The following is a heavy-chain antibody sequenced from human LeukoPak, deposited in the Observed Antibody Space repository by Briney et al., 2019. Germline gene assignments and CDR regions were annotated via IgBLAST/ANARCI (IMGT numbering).Heavy chain of an antibody. CDR2: ISGSGGIT. V-gene: IGHV3-23*01. Sequence: GGSLRLSCAASGFTFSAYAISWVRQAPGKGLEGVSAISGSGGITYYADSVKGRFTISSGNSKNTLYLQMNSLRAEDPAVYYCAKHDPRRVVITNWFDPWGQGTLVTVSS. J-gene: IGHJ5*02. CDR3: AKHDPRRVVITNWFDP. D-gene: IGHD3-22*01. CDR1: GFTFSAYA.